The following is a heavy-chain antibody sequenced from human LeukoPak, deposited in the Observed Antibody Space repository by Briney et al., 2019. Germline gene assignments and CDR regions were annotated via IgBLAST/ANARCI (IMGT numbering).Heavy chain of an antibody. D-gene: IGHD2-15*01. V-gene: IGHV4-4*02. CDR1: GGSISSSNW. CDR3: ARGVVVAANYFDY. CDR2: IYHSGST. Sequence: PSETLSLTCAVSGGSISSSNWWSWVRQPPGKGLEWIGEIYHSGSTNYNPSLKSRVTISVDKSKNQFSLKLSSVTAADTAVYYCARGVVVAANYFDYWGQGTLVTVSS. J-gene: IGHJ4*02.